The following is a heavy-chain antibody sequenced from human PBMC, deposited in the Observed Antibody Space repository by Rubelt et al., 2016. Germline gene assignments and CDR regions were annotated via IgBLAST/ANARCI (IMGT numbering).Heavy chain of an antibody. D-gene: IGHD6-6*01. CDR1: GFTVSSKY. V-gene: IGHV3-23*04. CDR3: AKSFGSSSGRSSDY. CDR2: ISGSGGST. J-gene: IGHJ4*02. Sequence: EVQVVESGGGLVQPGGSLRLSCAASGFTVSSKYMSWVRQAPGKGLEWVSTISGSGGSTYYADSVKGRFAISRDNSKNTLNLQMNSLGLDDTVGYYCAKSFGSSSGRSSDYWGQGTLVTVSS.